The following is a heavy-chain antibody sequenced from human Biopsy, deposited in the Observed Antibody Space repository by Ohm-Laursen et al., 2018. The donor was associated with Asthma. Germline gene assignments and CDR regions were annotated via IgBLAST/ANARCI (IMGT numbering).Heavy chain of an antibody. V-gene: IGHV1-3*01. CDR3: GGTYYDFLAGQVNDAFAM. CDR1: GYTFINYA. Sequence: PSVSASRQASGYTFINYAIRWARHAAGPRLGWMGWINAGNGNTKNSQKFQGRVTISRDTSASTAYMDLSSLRSEDTAVYFWGGTYYDFLAGQVNDAFAMWGQGTMVTVSS. D-gene: IGHD3-9*01. CDR2: INAGNGNT. J-gene: IGHJ3*02.